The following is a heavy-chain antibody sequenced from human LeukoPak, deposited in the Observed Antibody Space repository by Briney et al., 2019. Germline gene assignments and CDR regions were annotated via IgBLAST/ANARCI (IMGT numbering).Heavy chain of an antibody. CDR2: IYYSGST. D-gene: IGHD2-15*01. J-gene: IGHJ5*02. CDR3: AREVVAAGIWFDP. V-gene: IGHV4-59*11. Sequence: SETLSLTCTVSGGSISSHYWSWIRQPPGKGLEWIGYIYYSGSTNYNPPLKSRVTISVDTSKNQFSLKLSSVTAADTAVYYCAREVVAAGIWFDPWGQGTLVTVSS. CDR1: GGSISSHY.